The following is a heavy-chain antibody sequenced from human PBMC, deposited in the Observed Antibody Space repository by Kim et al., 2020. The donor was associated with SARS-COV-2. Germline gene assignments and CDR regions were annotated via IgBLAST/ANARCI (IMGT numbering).Heavy chain of an antibody. V-gene: IGHV4-39*07. D-gene: IGHD6-13*01. Sequence: SETLSLTCTVSGGSISSSSYYWGWIRQPPGKGLEWIGSIYYSGSTYYNPSLKSRVTISVDTSKNQFSLKLSSVTAADTAVYYCAREQLVQEGGEWFQHWGQGTLVTVSS. CDR3: AREQLVQEGGEWFQH. CDR1: GGSISSSSYY. CDR2: IYYSGST. J-gene: IGHJ1*01.